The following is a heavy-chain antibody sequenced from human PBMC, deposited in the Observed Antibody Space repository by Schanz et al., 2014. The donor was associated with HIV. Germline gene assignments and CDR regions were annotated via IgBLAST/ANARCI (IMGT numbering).Heavy chain of an antibody. CDR2: ISSTSTYR. J-gene: IGHJ4*02. V-gene: IGHV3-23*04. CDR3: VKRGSEASSNTWFADS. D-gene: IGHD3-10*01. Sequence: EVQLVESGGGLVHPGGSLRLSCAASGFTFRDSVVSWVRQAPGKGLEWIASISSTSTYRFYAGSVKGRFTISRDNSEDTLYLQMNSLGVDDSAIYYCVKRGSEASSNTWFADSWGQGTLVTVSS. CDR1: GFTFRDSV.